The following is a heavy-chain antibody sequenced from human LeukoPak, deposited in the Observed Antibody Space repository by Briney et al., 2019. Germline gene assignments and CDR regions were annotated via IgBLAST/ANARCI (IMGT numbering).Heavy chain of an antibody. CDR1: RFTFTSYY. CDR3: AGGTFGELPDY. CDR2: INPSGGST. V-gene: IGHV1-46*01. Sequence: GGSLRLSCAASRFTFTSYYMHWVRQAPGQGLEWMGIINPSGGSTSYAQKFQGRVTMTRDTSTSTVYMELSSLRSEDTAVYYCAGGTFGELPDYWGQGTLVTVSS. D-gene: IGHD3-10*01. J-gene: IGHJ4*02.